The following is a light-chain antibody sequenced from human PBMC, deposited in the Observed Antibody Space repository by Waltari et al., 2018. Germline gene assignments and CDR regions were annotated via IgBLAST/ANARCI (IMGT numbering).Light chain of an antibody. CDR2: EVS. CDR3: SSHTSTVPHV. J-gene: IGLJ1*01. V-gene: IGLV2-14*01. Sequence: QSALTQPASVSGSPGQSVSIPCTGTSNDVGGYGYVSWYQHFPGKAPKLMLYEVSYRPSGVSSRFSGSKSGNTASLTISGLQAEDEAVYYCSSHTSTVPHVFGTGTKVTVV. CDR1: SNDVGGYGY.